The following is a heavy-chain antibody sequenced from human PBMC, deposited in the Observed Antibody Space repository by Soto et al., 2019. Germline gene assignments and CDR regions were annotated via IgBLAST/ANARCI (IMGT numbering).Heavy chain of an antibody. CDR3: ARERMSYGSGSYYNAFDI. CDR2: IIPIFGTA. D-gene: IGHD3-10*01. CDR1: GGTFSSYA. V-gene: IGHV1-69*13. J-gene: IGHJ3*02. Sequence: SVKVSCKASGGTFSSYAISWVRQAPGQGLEWMGGIIPIFGTANYAQKFQGRVTITADESTSTAYMELSSLRSEDTAVYYCARERMSYGSGSYYNAFDIWGQGTMVTVSS.